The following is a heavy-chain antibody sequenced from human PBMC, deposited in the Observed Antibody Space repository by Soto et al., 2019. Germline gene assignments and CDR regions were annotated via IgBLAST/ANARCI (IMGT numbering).Heavy chain of an antibody. V-gene: IGHV4-59*08. D-gene: IGHD1-1*01. J-gene: IGHJ4*02. Sequence: SETLSLTCTVSGGSISSYYWSWIRQPPGKGLEWIGYIYYSGSTNYNPSLKSRVTISVDTSKNQFSLKLSSVTAADTAVYYCARRLKPGRYFDYWGQGTLVTVSS. CDR1: GGSISSYY. CDR3: ARRLKPGRYFDY. CDR2: IYYSGST.